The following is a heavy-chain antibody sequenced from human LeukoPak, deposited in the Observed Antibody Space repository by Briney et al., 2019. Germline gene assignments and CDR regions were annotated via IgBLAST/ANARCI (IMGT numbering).Heavy chain of an antibody. D-gene: IGHD2-21*02. V-gene: IGHV1-2*06. CDR1: GYTFTGYY. CDR2: INPNSGGT. J-gene: IGHJ6*02. Sequence: ASVKVSCKASGYTFTGYYMHWVRQAPGQGLEWMGRINPNSGGTNYAQKFQGRVTMTRDTSISTAYMELSRLRSDDTAVYYCARLYCGGDCYSAYYYYYYGMDVWGQGTTVTVSS. CDR3: ARLYCGGDCYSAYYYYYYGMDV.